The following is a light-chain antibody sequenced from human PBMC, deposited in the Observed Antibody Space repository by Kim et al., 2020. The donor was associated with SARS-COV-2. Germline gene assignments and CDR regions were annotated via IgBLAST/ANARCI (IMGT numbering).Light chain of an antibody. Sequence: EIVMAQSPATLSVSPGGRATLSCRASQSVSSNLAWYQQKLGQAPRLHIYDASTRATGIPARFSGSGSGTEFTLTLSSLQSEDFAVYYCQHYNNWPPETFGQGTKLEI. V-gene: IGKV3-15*01. J-gene: IGKJ2*01. CDR3: QHYNNWPPET. CDR1: QSVSSN. CDR2: DAS.